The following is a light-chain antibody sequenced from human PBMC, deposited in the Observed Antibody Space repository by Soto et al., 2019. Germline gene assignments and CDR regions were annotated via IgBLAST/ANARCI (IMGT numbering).Light chain of an antibody. CDR3: MQPLQSWT. J-gene: IGKJ1*01. Sequence: IVMTQSPLSLPVTPGEPASISCRSSQSLLHSNGYYYLDWYLQKPGQSPQLLIYLGSNRASRVPDRLGGSGSGTDFTLKISRVVAEDVAVYYCMQPLQSWTCGQATKVHIK. CDR1: QSLLHSNGYYY. CDR2: LGS. V-gene: IGKV2-28*01.